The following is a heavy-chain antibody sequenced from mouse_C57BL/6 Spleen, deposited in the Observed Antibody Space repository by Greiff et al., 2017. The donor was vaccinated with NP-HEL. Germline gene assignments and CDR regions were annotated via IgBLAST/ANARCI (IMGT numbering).Heavy chain of an antibody. V-gene: IGHV1-85*01. CDR3: ARWGYYYGSSYDYFDY. D-gene: IGHD1-1*01. J-gene: IGHJ2*01. CDR1: GYTFTSYD. Sequence: VQGVESGPELVKPGASVKLSCKASGYTFTSYDINWVKQRPGQGLEWIGWIYPRDGSTKYNEKFKGKATLTVDTSSSTAYMELHSLTSEDSAVYFCARWGYYYGSSYDYFDYWGQGTTLTVSS. CDR2: IYPRDGST.